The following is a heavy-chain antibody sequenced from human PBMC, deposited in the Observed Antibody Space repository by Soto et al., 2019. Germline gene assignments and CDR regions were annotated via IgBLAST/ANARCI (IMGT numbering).Heavy chain of an antibody. CDR1: GYTFTGYY. Sequence: ASVKVSCKASGYTFTGYYMHWVRQAPGQGLEWMGWINPNSGGTNYAQKNQGWVTMTRDTSISTAYMELSRLRSDDTAVYFCSSGGSSQEYYYYYGMDVWGQGTTVTVSS. J-gene: IGHJ6*02. V-gene: IGHV1-2*04. CDR3: SSGGSSQEYYYYYGMDV. D-gene: IGHD6-13*01. CDR2: INPNSGGT.